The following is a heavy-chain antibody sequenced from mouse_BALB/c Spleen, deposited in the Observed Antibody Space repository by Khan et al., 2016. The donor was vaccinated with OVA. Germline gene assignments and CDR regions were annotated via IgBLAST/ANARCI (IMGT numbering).Heavy chain of an antibody. CDR2: IYPGSGNI. CDR3: ARGNYYGSTSWFGY. CDR1: GYTFTDYY. J-gene: IGHJ3*01. D-gene: IGHD1-1*01. V-gene: IGHV1-84*02. Sequence: VQLQESGPELVKPGASVKISCKASGYTFTDYYIKWVKQKTGQGLECIGWIYPGSGNIKYNEKFKDKATLTVDTYSRTAYMQLSSLTSGDTAVYFCARGNYYGSTSWFGYWGQGTLVTVSA.